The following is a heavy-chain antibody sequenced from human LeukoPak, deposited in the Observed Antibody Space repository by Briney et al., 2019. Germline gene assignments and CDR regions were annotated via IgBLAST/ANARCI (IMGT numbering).Heavy chain of an antibody. J-gene: IGHJ3*02. CDR3: ARGRGSGWYDAFDI. CDR1: GFTFSSHG. V-gene: IGHV3-33*01. D-gene: IGHD6-19*01. CDR2: IWYDGSNK. Sequence: GRSLRLSCAASGFTFSSHGMHWVRQAPGKGLEWVAVIWYDGSNKFYADSVRGRFTISRDNSKNTLYVQMNSLRAEDTAVYYCARGRGSGWYDAFDIWGQGTMITVSS.